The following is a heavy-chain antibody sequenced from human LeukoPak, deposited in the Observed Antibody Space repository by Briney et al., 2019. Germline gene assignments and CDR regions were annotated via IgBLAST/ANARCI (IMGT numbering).Heavy chain of an antibody. CDR3: ARARYGGNSLYAFDI. Sequence: GGSLRLSCEASGLSFGDYTMHWVRQAPGKGLEWVSLISRNGAATKYADSVKGRFTISRDNAKNSLYLQMNSLRAEDTALYYCARARYGGNSLYAFDIWGQGTMVTVSS. CDR2: ISRNGAAT. J-gene: IGHJ3*02. D-gene: IGHD4-23*01. V-gene: IGHV3-43*01. CDR1: GLSFGDYT.